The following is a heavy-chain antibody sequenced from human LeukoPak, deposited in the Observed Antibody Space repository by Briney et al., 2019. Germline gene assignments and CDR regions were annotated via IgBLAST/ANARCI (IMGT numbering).Heavy chain of an antibody. CDR1: GFTFDDYA. J-gene: IGHJ4*02. Sequence: GGSLRLSCAAYGFTFDDYAMHWVRQAPGKGLEWVSGISWNSGSIGYADSVKGRFTISRDNAKNSLYLQMNSLRAEDTALYYCASLGYSSLDYWGQGTLVTVSS. CDR2: ISWNSGSI. V-gene: IGHV3-9*01. CDR3: ASLGYSSLDY. D-gene: IGHD6-13*01.